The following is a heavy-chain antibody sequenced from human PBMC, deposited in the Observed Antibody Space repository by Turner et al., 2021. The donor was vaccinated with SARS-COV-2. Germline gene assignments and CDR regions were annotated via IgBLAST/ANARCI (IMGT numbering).Heavy chain of an antibody. V-gene: IGHV4-34*01. CDR2: INHGEST. D-gene: IGHD6-19*01. Sequence: QVQLQQWGAGLLKPSETLSLTCAVYGGSFSGYYWSWIRQPPGKELEWIGEINHGESTNYNPSLKSRVTISVDTSKNQFSLKLSSVTAADTAVYYCARSGWSLWYFDYWGQGTLVTVSS. J-gene: IGHJ4*02. CDR1: GGSFSGYY. CDR3: ARSGWSLWYFDY.